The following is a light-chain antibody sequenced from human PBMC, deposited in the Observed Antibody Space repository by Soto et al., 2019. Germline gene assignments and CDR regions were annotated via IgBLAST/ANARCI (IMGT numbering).Light chain of an antibody. Sequence: EIVLTQSPGTLSLSPGERATLSCRASQSVSSYLAWYQQKPGQAPRLLIYDASNRATGIPAGFSGSGSGTDFTLTISSLEPEDFAVYYCQQRSNWPPEITFGQGTRLEI. V-gene: IGKV3-11*01. CDR3: QQRSNWPPEIT. J-gene: IGKJ5*01. CDR2: DAS. CDR1: QSVSSY.